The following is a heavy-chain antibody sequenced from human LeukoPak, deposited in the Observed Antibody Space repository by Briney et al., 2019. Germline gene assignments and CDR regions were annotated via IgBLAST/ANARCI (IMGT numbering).Heavy chain of an antibody. CDR3: ARARYRDAFDI. CDR2: ISSSGSTI. J-gene: IGHJ3*02. Sequence: GGSLRLSCAASGFTFSDYYMSWIRQAPGKGLEWVSYISSSGSTIYYADSVKGRFTISRDNAKNSLYLQMDSLRAEDTAVYYCARARYRDAFDIWGQGTMVTVSS. D-gene: IGHD4-11*01. V-gene: IGHV3-11*01. CDR1: GFTFSDYY.